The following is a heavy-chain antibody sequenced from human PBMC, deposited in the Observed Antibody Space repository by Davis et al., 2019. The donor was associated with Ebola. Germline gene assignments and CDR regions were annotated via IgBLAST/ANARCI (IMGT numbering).Heavy chain of an antibody. CDR2: INHSGST. D-gene: IGHD3-22*01. Sequence: PGGSLRLSCAASGFTFRSYGMSWIRQPPGKGLEWIGEINHSGSTNYNPSLKSRVTISVDTSKNQFSLKLSSVTAADTAVYYCARGRDMIVVENWYFDLWGRGTLVTVSS. CDR1: GFTFRSYG. CDR3: ARGRDMIVVENWYFDL. V-gene: IGHV4-34*01. J-gene: IGHJ2*01.